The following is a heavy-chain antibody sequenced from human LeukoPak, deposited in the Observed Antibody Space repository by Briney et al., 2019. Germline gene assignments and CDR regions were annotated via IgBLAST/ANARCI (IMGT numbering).Heavy chain of an antibody. CDR3: ARGSSGWYGDY. CDR2: IYYSGST. Sequence: SETLSLTCTVSGGFISSSSYYWGWIRQPPGKGLEWIGYIYYSGSTNYNPSLKSRVTISVDTSKNQFSLKLSSVTAADTAVYYCARGSSGWYGDYWGQGTLVTVSS. CDR1: GGFISSSSYY. J-gene: IGHJ4*02. D-gene: IGHD6-19*01. V-gene: IGHV4-61*05.